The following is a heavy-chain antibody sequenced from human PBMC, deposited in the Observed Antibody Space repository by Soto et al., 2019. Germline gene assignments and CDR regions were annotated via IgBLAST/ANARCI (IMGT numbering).Heavy chain of an antibody. CDR3: ARDLTVRQCLVLGY. V-gene: IGHV1-18*04. CDR1: GYTFTSCG. D-gene: IGHD6-19*01. CDR2: ISAYNGNT. Sequence: VSVKVSCKASGYTFTSCGISWVRQARGQGLEWMGWISAYNGNTNYAQKLQGRVTMTTDTSTSTAYMELRSLRSDDTAVYYCARDLTVRQCLVLGYWGQGTLVTVSS. J-gene: IGHJ4*02.